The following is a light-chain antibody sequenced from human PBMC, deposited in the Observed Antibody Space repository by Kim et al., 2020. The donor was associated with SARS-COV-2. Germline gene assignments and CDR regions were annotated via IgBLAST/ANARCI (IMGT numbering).Light chain of an antibody. V-gene: IGLV2-14*02. Sequence: GQSCTISCPGTNSDVGAYNLVSWYQQHPGKAPKLMIYDVSERPSGISDRFSGSKSGNTASLTISGLQAEDEGDYFCSSYTSRSTLAFGGGTKVTVL. CDR1: NSDVGAYNL. CDR3: SSYTSRSTLA. J-gene: IGLJ3*02. CDR2: DVS.